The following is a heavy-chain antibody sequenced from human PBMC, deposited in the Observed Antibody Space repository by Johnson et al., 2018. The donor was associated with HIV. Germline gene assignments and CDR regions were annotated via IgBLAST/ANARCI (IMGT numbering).Heavy chain of an antibody. J-gene: IGHJ3*02. Sequence: QVQLVESGGGVVRPGGYLRLSCAAFGFTFDDYGMSWVRQAPEKGLEWVAFIRYDGSTKYYAESVQGRFNISRDNPKNTLYPQMDSLRIEDTAVYYCASPEAPYYDILTGYYAVFDIWGQGTTVTVSS. CDR2: IRYDGSTK. CDR1: GFTFDDYG. CDR3: ASPEAPYYDILTGYYAVFDI. V-gene: IGHV3-30*02. D-gene: IGHD3-9*01.